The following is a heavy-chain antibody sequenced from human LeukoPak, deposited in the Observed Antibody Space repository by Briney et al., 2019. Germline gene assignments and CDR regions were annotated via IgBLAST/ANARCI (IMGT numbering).Heavy chain of an antibody. CDR3: ARESPARLDY. CDR1: GGSFSGYY. Sequence: SETLSLTCAVYGGSFSGYYWSWIRQPPGKGLEWIGSIYYSGSTYYNPSLKSRVTISVDTSKNQFSLKLSSVTAADTAVYYCARESPARLDYWGQGTLVTVSS. D-gene: IGHD6-6*01. V-gene: IGHV4-34*01. J-gene: IGHJ4*02. CDR2: IYYSGST.